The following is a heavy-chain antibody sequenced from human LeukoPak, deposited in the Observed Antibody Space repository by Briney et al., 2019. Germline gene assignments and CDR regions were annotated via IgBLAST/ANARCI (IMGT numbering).Heavy chain of an antibody. J-gene: IGHJ6*02. Sequence: GASVKVSCKASGFTFATSAVQWVRQARGQRLEWIGWIVVASGHTDYAQRFHERVTIIRDMSASTAYMDLSSLRSEDTAVYYCAATSTVTTGGTYYSMDVWGQGTTVTVSS. CDR2: IVVASGHT. CDR1: GFTFATSA. V-gene: IGHV1-58*01. CDR3: AATSTVTTGGTYYSMDV. D-gene: IGHD4-17*01.